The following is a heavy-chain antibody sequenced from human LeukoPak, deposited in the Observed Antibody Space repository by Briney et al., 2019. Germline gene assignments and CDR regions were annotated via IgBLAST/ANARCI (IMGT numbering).Heavy chain of an antibody. V-gene: IGHV4-38-2*02. Sequence: PSETLSLTCTVSGYSISSGYYWGWIRQPPGKGLEWIATIHHSGGTYYNPSLQSRVTISVDTSKNQFSLKLSSVTAADTAVYYCARDWAISSGSGSFSDYWGQGTLVTVSS. CDR2: IHHSGGT. CDR3: ARDWAISSGSGSFSDY. D-gene: IGHD3-10*01. J-gene: IGHJ4*02. CDR1: GYSISSGYY.